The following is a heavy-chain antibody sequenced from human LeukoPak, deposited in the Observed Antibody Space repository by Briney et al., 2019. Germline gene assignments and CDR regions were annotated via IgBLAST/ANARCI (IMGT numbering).Heavy chain of an antibody. CDR2: IWYDGSNK. V-gene: IGHV3-33*01. CDR1: GFTFSSYG. Sequence: GGSLRLSCAASGFTFSSYGMHWVRQAPGKGLEWVAVIWYDGSNKYYADSVKGRFTISRDNSKNTPYLQMNSLRAEDTAVYYCARETGDYYYYMDVWGKGTTVTVSS. CDR3: ARETGDYYYYMDV. D-gene: IGHD7-27*01. J-gene: IGHJ6*03.